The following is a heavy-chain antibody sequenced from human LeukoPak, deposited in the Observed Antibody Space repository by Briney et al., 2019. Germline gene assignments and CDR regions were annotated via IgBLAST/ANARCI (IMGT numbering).Heavy chain of an antibody. CDR3: ARSTGGYDGLFDY. CDR1: GFTFSNYA. V-gene: IGHV3-23*01. J-gene: IGHJ4*02. Sequence: GGSLGLSCAASGFTFSNYAMSWVRQAPGRGLEWVSAISGSSGLTYYADSVKGRFTISRDNSKNTLFLQMNSLRAEDTAEYYCARSTGGYDGLFDYWGQGTLVTVSS. D-gene: IGHD5-12*01. CDR2: ISGSSGLT.